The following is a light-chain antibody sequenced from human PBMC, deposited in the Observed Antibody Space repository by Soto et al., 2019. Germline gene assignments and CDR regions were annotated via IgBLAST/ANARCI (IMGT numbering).Light chain of an antibody. CDR1: QGISSY. CDR2: AAS. Sequence: DIQLTQSPSFLSVSVGERVTITCRASQGISSYLAWYQQKPGKAPKLLIYAASTLQSGVPSRFSGSGSGTEFTLTISSLQPEDFATYYCQQLNSYPPFFGGGTKVEIK. CDR3: QQLNSYPPF. J-gene: IGKJ4*01. V-gene: IGKV1-9*01.